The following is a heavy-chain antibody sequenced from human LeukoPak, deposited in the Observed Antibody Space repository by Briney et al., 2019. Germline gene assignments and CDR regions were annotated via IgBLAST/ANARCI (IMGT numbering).Heavy chain of an antibody. CDR2: IYHSGST. Sequence: SETLSLTCAVSGYSISSGYYWGWIRQPPGKGLEWIGSIYHSGSTYYNPSLKSRVTISVDTSKNQFSLKLSSVTAADTAVYYCARGALRSSRGDYWGQGTLVTVSS. D-gene: IGHD6-13*01. CDR1: GYSISSGYY. CDR3: ARGALRSSRGDY. V-gene: IGHV4-38-2*01. J-gene: IGHJ4*02.